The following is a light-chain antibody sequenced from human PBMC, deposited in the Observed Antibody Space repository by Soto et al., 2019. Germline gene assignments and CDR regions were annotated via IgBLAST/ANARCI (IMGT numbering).Light chain of an antibody. CDR1: QSISSW. J-gene: IGKJ1*01. CDR3: DQFNEYPWK. Sequence: DSDLTQVAAAPSKTIRDKVTITFRASQSISSWLAWYQQKPGKAPKLLIYKAGSLDSGVPSRFSGSGSGTEFTLTISCLQPDDFATHYCDQFNEYPWKCGQGIKVDTK. V-gene: IGKV1-5*03. CDR2: KAG.